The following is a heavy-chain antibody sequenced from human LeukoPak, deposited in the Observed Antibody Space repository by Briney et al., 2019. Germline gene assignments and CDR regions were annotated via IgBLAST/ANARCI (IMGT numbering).Heavy chain of an antibody. CDR1: QFNFNKFG. J-gene: IGHJ3*02. Sequence: PGGSLRLSCATSQFNFNKFGMTWVRQVPGKGLEWVSSISGNGGSTQYADSVQGRFAISRDNSKNTLYLQMNSLRAEDTAVYFCAKDPNGDYIGTFDIWGQGTMVTVSS. V-gene: IGHV3-23*01. CDR2: ISGNGGST. D-gene: IGHD4-17*01. CDR3: AKDPNGDYIGTFDI.